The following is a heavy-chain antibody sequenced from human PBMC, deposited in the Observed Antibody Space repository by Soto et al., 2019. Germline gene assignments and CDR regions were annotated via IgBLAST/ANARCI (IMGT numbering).Heavy chain of an antibody. CDR2: IIPMLEMA. CDR1: GGTFSSFT. V-gene: IGHV1-69*02. CDR3: ARGGLGRGWRISSRGLDV. D-gene: IGHD3-16*01. J-gene: IGHJ6*02. Sequence: QVQLVQSGAEVKKPGSSVKVSCKAPGGTFSSFTLNWVRQAPGQGLEWMGRIIPMLEMANYAQKFQDRVMMTAEKSTSTTYMELRSLRSEDTAVYYCARGGLGRGWRISSRGLDVWGQGTTVTV.